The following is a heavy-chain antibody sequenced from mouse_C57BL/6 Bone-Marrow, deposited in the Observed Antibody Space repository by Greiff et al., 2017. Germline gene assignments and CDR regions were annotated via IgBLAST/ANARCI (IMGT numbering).Heavy chain of an antibody. V-gene: IGHV1-81*01. Sequence: LVESGAELARPGASVKLSCKASGYTFTSYGISWVKQRTGQGLEWIGEIYPRSGNTYYNEKFKGKATLTADKSSSTAYMELRSLTSEDSAVXFCARQGPAWFAYWGQGTLVTVSA. D-gene: IGHD3-3*01. CDR3: ARQGPAWFAY. CDR2: IYPRSGNT. CDR1: GYTFTSYG. J-gene: IGHJ3*01.